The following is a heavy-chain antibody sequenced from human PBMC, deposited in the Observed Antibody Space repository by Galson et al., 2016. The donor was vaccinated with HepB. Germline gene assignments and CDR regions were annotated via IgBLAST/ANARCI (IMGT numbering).Heavy chain of an antibody. J-gene: IGHJ4*02. CDR3: AGEGASGYALDY. V-gene: IGHV6-1*01. Sequence: CAISGDSVSSNSAAWNWIRQSPSRGLEWLGRTYYRSKWYNDYAESVKSRITINPDTSKNQFSLQLLSVTPDDTAFYYCAGEGASGYALDYWGQGTLVTVSS. D-gene: IGHD6-25*01. CDR1: GDSVSSNSAA. CDR2: TYYRSKWYN.